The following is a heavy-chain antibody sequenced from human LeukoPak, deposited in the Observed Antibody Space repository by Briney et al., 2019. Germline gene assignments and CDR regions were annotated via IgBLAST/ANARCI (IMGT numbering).Heavy chain of an antibody. D-gene: IGHD3-3*01. J-gene: IGHJ4*02. V-gene: IGHV1-18*04. CDR1: GYTFTGYY. Sequence: ASVKVPCKASGYTFTGYYMHWVRQAPGQGLEWMGWISTYSANTNYAQKFQDRVTMTTDTSTSTAYMELRSLRSDDTAVYYCARERSAFYYFDYWGQGTLVTVSS. CDR2: ISTYSANT. CDR3: ARERSAFYYFDY.